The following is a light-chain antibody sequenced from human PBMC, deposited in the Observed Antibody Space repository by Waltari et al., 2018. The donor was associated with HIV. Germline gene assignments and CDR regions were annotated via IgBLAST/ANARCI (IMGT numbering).Light chain of an antibody. CDR3: QQYGSSPPLT. CDR2: GAS. CDR1: QSISGSY. V-gene: IGKV3-20*01. J-gene: IGKJ4*01. Sequence: EILLTQSPGTLSLSPGERATLSCSATQSISGSYLAWYQQKPGQAPRLLIYGASSRATGIPDRYSGSGSGTDFTLTISRLEPEDFAVYFCQQYGSSPPLTFGGGTKVEIK.